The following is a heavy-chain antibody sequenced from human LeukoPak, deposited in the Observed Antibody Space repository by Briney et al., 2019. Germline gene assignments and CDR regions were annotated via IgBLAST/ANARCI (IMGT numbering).Heavy chain of an antibody. Sequence: GGSLRLSCAASGFTFSSYDMHWVRQATGKGLEWVSAIGTAGDPYYPGSVKGRFTISRENAKNSLYLQMNSLRAGDTAVYYCTARYCRTTSCYGEYFQRWGQGTLVTVSS. V-gene: IGHV3-13*05. J-gene: IGHJ1*01. D-gene: IGHD2-2*01. CDR1: GFTFSSYD. CDR2: IGTAGDP. CDR3: TARYCRTTSCYGEYFQR.